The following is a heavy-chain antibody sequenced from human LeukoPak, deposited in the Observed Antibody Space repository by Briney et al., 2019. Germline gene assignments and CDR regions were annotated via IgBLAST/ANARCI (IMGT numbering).Heavy chain of an antibody. J-gene: IGHJ6*02. CDR3: TRDLRMDYYYVDYYYYGMDV. V-gene: IGHV3-74*03. D-gene: IGHD3-10*02. CDR2: INSDGTSL. CDR1: GFTFSSHW. Sequence: GGSLRLSCAASGFTFSSHWMHWVRQAPGKGLVWVSRINSDGTSLTYADSVKGRFTVSRDNAKNTLYLQMNSLRAEDTAVYYCTRDLRMDYYYVDYYYYGMDVWGQGTTVTVSS.